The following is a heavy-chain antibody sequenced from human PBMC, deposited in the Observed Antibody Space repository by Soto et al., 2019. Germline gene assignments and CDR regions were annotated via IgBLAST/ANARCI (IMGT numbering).Heavy chain of an antibody. J-gene: IGHJ4*02. CDR1: GYTFTSYD. D-gene: IGHD2-15*01. Sequence: QVQLVQSGAEVKKPGASVKVSCKASGYTFTSYDINWVRQATGQGLEWMGWMNPNSGNTGYAQKFQGRVTMTRNTSISTAYMELSSLRSEDTAVYYCASASLYCSGGSCYSAWDYWGQGTLVTVSS. V-gene: IGHV1-8*01. CDR2: MNPNSGNT. CDR3: ASASLYCSGGSCYSAWDY.